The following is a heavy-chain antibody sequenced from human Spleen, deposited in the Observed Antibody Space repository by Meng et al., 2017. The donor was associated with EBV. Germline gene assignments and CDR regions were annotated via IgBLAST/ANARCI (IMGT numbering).Heavy chain of an antibody. Sequence: QGQLQEAGPGLGKPSGTLSLTGAVSGGSISSSNWWSWVRQPPGKGLEWMGEIYHSGSTNYNPSLKSRVTISVDKSKNQFSLKLSSVTAADTAVYFCARGSSYGDPVDFWGQGTLVTVSS. D-gene: IGHD4-17*01. CDR3: ARGSSYGDPVDF. J-gene: IGHJ4*02. CDR1: GGSISSSNW. CDR2: IYHSGST. V-gene: IGHV4-4*02.